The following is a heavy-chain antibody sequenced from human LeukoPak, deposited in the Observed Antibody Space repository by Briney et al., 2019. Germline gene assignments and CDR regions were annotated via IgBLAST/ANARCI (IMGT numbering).Heavy chain of an antibody. D-gene: IGHD3-10*01. CDR3: AKENSLLRAVLLWFGELPIYDY. V-gene: IGHV3-23*01. CDR1: GFTISSYG. CDR2: ISGRAGAGNT. Sequence: GGTLRLSCAASGFTISSYGMNWVRQAPGKGLEWVSGISGRAGAGNTYYADSVKGRFTISRDNSRNTLYLQMNSLRAEDTAVYYCAKENSLLRAVLLWFGELPIYDYWGQGTLVTVSS. J-gene: IGHJ4*02.